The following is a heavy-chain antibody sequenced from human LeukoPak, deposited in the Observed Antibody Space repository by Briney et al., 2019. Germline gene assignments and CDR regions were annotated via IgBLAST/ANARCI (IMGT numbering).Heavy chain of an antibody. Sequence: PGGSLRLSCAASGFTFSSYAMHWVRQAPGKGLEWVAVISYDGSNKYYADSVKGRFTISRDNSKNTLYLQMNSLRAEDTAVYYCARDLAVGSVGASGYWGQGTLVTVSS. V-gene: IGHV3-30*04. CDR2: ISYDGSNK. D-gene: IGHD1-26*01. J-gene: IGHJ4*02. CDR1: GFTFSSYA. CDR3: ARDLAVGSVGASGY.